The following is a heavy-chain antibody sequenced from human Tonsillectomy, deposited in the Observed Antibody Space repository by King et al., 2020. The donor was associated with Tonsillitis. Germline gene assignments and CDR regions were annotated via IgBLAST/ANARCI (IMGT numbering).Heavy chain of an antibody. CDR3: ARGRYFDL. J-gene: IGHJ2*01. CDR2: IFYTVST. Sequence: QLQESGPGLVKPSETLSLTCTVSGGSISSNYWSWIRQPPGAGLEWVGDIFYTVSTHYNPSLKSRVTISVDTSKNTCSLKLTSVTAADTAVYYCARGRYFDLWGRGTLVTVAS. CDR1: GGSISSNY. V-gene: IGHV4-59*12.